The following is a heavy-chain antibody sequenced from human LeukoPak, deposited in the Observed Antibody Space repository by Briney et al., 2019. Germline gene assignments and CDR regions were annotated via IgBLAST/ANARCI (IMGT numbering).Heavy chain of an antibody. CDR2: INSDGSRT. CDR1: KFSFSSYW. Sequence: GGSLRLSFAAPKFSFSSYWMHWVRQAPGKGLVWVSRINSDGSRTNYADSVKGRFTISRDNAKNTLYLQMSSLRAEDTAVYYCARVLTGSWDWFDPWGQGTLVTVSS. V-gene: IGHV3-74*01. D-gene: IGHD2-8*02. J-gene: IGHJ5*02. CDR3: ARVLTGSWDWFDP.